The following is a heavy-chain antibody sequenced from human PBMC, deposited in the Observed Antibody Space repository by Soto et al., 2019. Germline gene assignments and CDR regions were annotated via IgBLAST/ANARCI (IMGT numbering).Heavy chain of an antibody. J-gene: IGHJ6*02. CDR2: TYYRSKWYN. V-gene: IGHV6-1*01. CDR1: GDSVSSNSAA. Sequence: SQTLSLTCAISGDSVSSNSAAWNWIRQSPSRGLEWLGRTYYRSKWYNDYAVSVKSRITINPDTSKNQFSLQLNSVTPEDTAVYYCARDTAMVRGVTTYYYYGMDVWGQGTTVTVSS. CDR3: ARDTAMVRGVTTYYYYGMDV. D-gene: IGHD3-10*01.